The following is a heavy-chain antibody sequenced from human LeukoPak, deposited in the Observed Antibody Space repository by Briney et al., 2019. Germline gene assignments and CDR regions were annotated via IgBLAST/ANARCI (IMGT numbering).Heavy chain of an antibody. CDR2: ISSSSYI. V-gene: IGHV3-21*01. J-gene: IGHJ4*02. CDR1: GFTFSSYS. D-gene: IGHD3-22*01. Sequence: GGSLRLSCAASGFTFSSYSMNWVRQAPGKGLEWVSSISSSSYIYYADSVKGRFTISRDNAKNSLYLQMNSLRAEDTAVYYCARDLHYDSSGYSGYWGQGTLVTVSS. CDR3: ARDLHYDSSGYSGY.